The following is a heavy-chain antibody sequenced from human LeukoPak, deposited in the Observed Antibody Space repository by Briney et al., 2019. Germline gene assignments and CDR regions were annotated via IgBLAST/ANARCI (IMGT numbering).Heavy chain of an antibody. D-gene: IGHD3-22*01. CDR2: INPNSGGT. CDR3: ARDLGTYYYDLDY. J-gene: IGHJ4*02. Sequence: ASVKVSCKASGYTFTGYYMHWVRQAPGQGLEWMGWINPNSGGTNYAQKFQGRVTMTRDTSISTAYVELSRLRSDDTAVYYCARDLGTYYYDLDYWGQGTLVTVSS. CDR1: GYTFTGYY. V-gene: IGHV1-2*02.